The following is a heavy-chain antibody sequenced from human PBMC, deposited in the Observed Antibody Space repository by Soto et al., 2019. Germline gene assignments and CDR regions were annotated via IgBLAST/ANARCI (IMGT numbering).Heavy chain of an antibody. D-gene: IGHD3-22*01. CDR2: ISSSGSAI. V-gene: IGHV3-48*03. J-gene: IGHJ5*02. CDR1: EFPFSSYE. Sequence: PRGSLRLSCAAYEFPFSSYEMNLVRHALGRGLEWISYISSSGSAIYYADSVKGRFTISRDNAKNSLYLQMNSLRAEATAVYYCARYRYDSSGYYYRPDPWGQGTLVTGSS. CDR3: ARYRYDSSGYYYRPDP.